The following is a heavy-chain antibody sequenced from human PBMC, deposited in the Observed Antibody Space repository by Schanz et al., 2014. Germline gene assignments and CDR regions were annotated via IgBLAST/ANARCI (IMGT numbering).Heavy chain of an antibody. J-gene: IGHJ6*02. CDR2: ISGSGVIT. V-gene: IGHV3-23*04. D-gene: IGHD6-13*01. CDR1: GFTFSTYA. CDR3: AKDLGPHSSSWYSYYYYGMDV. Sequence: EVQLVESGGGLVQPGGSLRLSCATSGFTFSTYAMSWVRQAPGKGLEWVSGISGSGVITYYEDSVKGRFTISRDNSKNTLYLQMNSLRAEDAAVYYCAKDLGPHSSSWYSYYYYGMDVWGQGTTVTVSS.